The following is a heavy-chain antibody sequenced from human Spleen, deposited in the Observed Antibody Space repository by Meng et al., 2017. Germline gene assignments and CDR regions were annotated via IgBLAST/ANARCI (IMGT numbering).Heavy chain of an antibody. V-gene: IGHV4-39*07. Sequence: SETLSLTCTVSGGSISSGSYYWGWIRQPPGKGLEWIGSIFYGGNTYYNPSLKSRVSISVDMSKNQFSLKMSSVTAADTAVYYCARLKSITGLMDYWGQGTLVTVSS. J-gene: IGHJ4*02. CDR3: ARLKSITGLMDY. D-gene: IGHD1-20*01. CDR2: IFYGGNT. CDR1: GGSISSGSYY.